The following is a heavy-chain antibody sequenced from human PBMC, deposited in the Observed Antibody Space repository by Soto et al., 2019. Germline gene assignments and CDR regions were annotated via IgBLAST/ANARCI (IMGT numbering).Heavy chain of an antibody. V-gene: IGHV3-74*01. D-gene: IGHD3-10*01. J-gene: IGHJ4*02. CDR1: GFTFSSYW. Sequence: EVLLEESGGGLVQPGGSLRLSCAASGFTFSSYWMHWVRQVPGEGLVWISRLNSDGRSTNYADSVKGRFIISRDNAKNTLYLQMNSLRAEDTAVYYCARLNVVRGVSADFWGQGTLVTVSS. CDR3: ARLNVVRGVSADF. CDR2: LNSDGRST.